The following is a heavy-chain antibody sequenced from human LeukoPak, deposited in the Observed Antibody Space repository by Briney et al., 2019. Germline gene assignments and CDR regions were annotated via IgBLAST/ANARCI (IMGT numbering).Heavy chain of an antibody. CDR3: AKDLGRYRNNYFDC. CDR1: GFTFNSYS. J-gene: IGHJ4*02. D-gene: IGHD1-26*01. Sequence: GGSLRLSCAASGFTFNSYSMSWVRQAPEKGLEWVATISGSGGGTDYADSVKGRFTISRDDSKNTLYLQMNSLRAEDTAVYYCAKDLGRYRNNYFDCWGQGTLVTVSS. V-gene: IGHV3-23*01. CDR2: ISGSGGGT.